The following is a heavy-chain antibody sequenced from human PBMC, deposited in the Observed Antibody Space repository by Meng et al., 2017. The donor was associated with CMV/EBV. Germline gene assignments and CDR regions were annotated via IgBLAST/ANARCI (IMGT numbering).Heavy chain of an antibody. V-gene: IGHV3-74*01. CDR1: GFTFSSYW. CDR2: INSDGSST. J-gene: IGHJ4*02. Sequence: GESLKISCAASGFTFSSYWMHWVRQAPGKGLVWVSRINSDGSSTSYADSVKGRFTISRDNAKNTLYLQMNSLRAEDTAVYYCARAAAIFGVVKSTPDYWGQGTLVTVSS. D-gene: IGHD3-3*01. CDR3: ARAAAIFGVVKSTPDY.